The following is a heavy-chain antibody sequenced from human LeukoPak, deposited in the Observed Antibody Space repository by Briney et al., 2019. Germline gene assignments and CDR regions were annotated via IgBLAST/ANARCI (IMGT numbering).Heavy chain of an antibody. Sequence: GGSLRLSCAASGFTFSSYWMHWVRQAPGKGLVWVSRISSDGSSTSYAASVKGRFTISRDNAKNTLYLQMNSLRAEDTAIYYCAGTLSGSYYVGDYWGQGTLVTVS. CDR1: GFTFSSYW. CDR3: AGTLSGSYYVGDY. D-gene: IGHD1-26*01. J-gene: IGHJ4*02. CDR2: ISSDGSST. V-gene: IGHV3-74*01.